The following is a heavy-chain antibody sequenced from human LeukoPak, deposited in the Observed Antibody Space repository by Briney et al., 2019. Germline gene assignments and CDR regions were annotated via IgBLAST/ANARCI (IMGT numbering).Heavy chain of an antibody. Sequence: SETLSLTCTVSGGSISSSSYYWGWIRQPPGKGLEWIGSIYYSGSTYYNPSLKSRVTISVDTSKNQFSLKLSSVTAADTAVYYCARHSRYYDILTGYKERSIDYWGQGTLVTISS. CDR2: IYYSGST. D-gene: IGHD3-9*01. V-gene: IGHV4-39*01. J-gene: IGHJ4*02. CDR3: ARHSRYYDILTGYKERSIDY. CDR1: GGSISSSSYY.